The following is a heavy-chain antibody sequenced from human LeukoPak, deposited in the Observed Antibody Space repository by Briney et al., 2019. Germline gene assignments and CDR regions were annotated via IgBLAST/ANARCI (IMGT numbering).Heavy chain of an antibody. CDR3: ARDTPMAHYYMDV. CDR2: ISAYNGNT. D-gene: IGHD5-24*01. CDR1: GYTFTSYG. J-gene: IGHJ6*03. Sequence: ASVKVSCKASGYTFTSYGISWVRQAPGQGLEWMGWISAYNGNTNYAQKLQGRVTMTRDMSTSTVYMELSSLRSEDTAVYYCARDTPMAHYYMDVWGKGTTVTVSS. V-gene: IGHV1-18*01.